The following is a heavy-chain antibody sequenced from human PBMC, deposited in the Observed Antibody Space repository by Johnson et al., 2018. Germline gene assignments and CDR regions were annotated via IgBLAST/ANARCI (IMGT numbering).Heavy chain of an antibody. Sequence: VQLVESGGGLVQPGRSLRLSCTASGFTFGDYAIHWVRQAPGKGLEWVAVISYDGSNKYYADSVKGRFTISRDNSKNTLYLQMNSLRAEDTAVYYCARDRRGDGAFDMWGQGTMVTVSS. CDR3: ARDRRGDGAFDM. CDR2: ISYDGSNK. CDR1: GFTFGDYA. J-gene: IGHJ3*02. D-gene: IGHD3-16*01. V-gene: IGHV3-30-3*01.